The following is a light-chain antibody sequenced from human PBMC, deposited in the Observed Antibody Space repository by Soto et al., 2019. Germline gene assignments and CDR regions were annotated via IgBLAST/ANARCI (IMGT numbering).Light chain of an antibody. CDR3: QQSYSTPD. CDR2: AAS. Sequence: DIQMTQSPSSQSASVGDRVTITCRASQSISSYLNWYQQKLGKAPKLLIYAASSLQSGVPSRFSGSGSGTDFTLTISSLQPEDFATYYCQQSYSTPDFGQGTRLEIK. CDR1: QSISSY. V-gene: IGKV1-39*01. J-gene: IGKJ5*01.